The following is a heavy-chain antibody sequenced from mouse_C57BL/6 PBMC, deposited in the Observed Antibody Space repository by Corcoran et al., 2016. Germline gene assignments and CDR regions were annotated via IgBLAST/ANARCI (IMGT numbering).Heavy chain of an antibody. V-gene: IGHV1-26*01. CDR2: INPNNGGT. D-gene: IGHD2-5*01. J-gene: IGHJ3*01. Sequence: EVQLQQSGPELVKPGASVKISCKASGYTFTDYYMNWVKQSHGKSLEWMGDINPNNGGTSYNQKFKGKATLTVDKSSSTAYMELRSLTSEDSAVYYCARVFYSNWFAYWGQGTLVTVSA. CDR1: GYTFTDYY. CDR3: ARVFYSNWFAY.